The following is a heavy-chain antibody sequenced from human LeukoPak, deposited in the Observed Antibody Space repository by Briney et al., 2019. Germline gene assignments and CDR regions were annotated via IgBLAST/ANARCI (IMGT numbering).Heavy chain of an antibody. CDR3: AREDSSMIGNDY. D-gene: IGHD3-22*01. J-gene: IGHJ4*02. CDR2: INSDGSST. CDR1: GFTFSSYW. Sequence: GGSLRLSCAASGFTFSSYWMHWVRQAPGKGLVWVSRINSDGSSTRYADSVKGRFTISRDNAKNTLYLQMNSLRAEDTAVYYCAREDSSMIGNDYWGQGTLVTVSS. V-gene: IGHV3-74*01.